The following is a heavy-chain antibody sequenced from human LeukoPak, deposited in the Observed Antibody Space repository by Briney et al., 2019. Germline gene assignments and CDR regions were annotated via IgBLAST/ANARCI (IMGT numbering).Heavy chain of an antibody. D-gene: IGHD1-1*01. CDR2: ISGSGGST. J-gene: IGHJ6*02. V-gene: IGHV3-23*01. CDR3: AKGYGYYYYGMDV. CDR1: GFTFSSYA. Sequence: GGSLRLSCAASGFTFSSYAMSWVRQAPGKGREWVSAISGSGGSTYYADSVKGRFTISRDNSKNTLYLQMNSLRAEDTAVYYCAKGYGYYYYGMDVWGQRTTVTVSS.